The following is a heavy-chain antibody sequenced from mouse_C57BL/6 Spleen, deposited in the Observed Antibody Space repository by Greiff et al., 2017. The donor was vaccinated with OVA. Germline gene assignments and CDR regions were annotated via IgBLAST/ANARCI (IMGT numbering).Heavy chain of an antibody. Sequence: EVQLVESGAELVRPGASVKLSCTASGFTIKDYSMHWVKQRPEQGLEWIGRIDPEDGDTEYAPTFQGQATITADTSTNTAYLQLSSLTSEDTAVYYCTTGYGRRYYDVWGTGTTVTVAS. CDR1: GFTIKDYS. D-gene: IGHD1-1*01. V-gene: IGHV14-1*01. CDR3: TTGYGRRYYDV. J-gene: IGHJ1*03. CDR2: IDPEDGDT.